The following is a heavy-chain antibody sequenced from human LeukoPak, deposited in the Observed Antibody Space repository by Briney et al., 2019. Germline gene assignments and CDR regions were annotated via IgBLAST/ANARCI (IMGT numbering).Heavy chain of an antibody. J-gene: IGHJ4*02. D-gene: IGHD3-3*01. CDR2: IYTSGST. CDR3: ARLVITIFGVDYFDY. V-gene: IGHV4-61*02. CDR1: GGSISSGSYY. Sequence: SQTLSLTCTVSGGSISSGSYYWSWIRQPAGKGLEWIGRIYTSGSTNYNPSLKSRVTISVDTSKNQFSLKLSSVTAADTAVYYCARLVITIFGVDYFDYWGQGTLVTVSS.